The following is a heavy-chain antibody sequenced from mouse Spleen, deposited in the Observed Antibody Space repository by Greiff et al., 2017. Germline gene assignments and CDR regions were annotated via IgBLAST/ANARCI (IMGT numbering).Heavy chain of an antibody. CDR2: INPYNGGT. Sequence: VQLQQSGPVLVKPGASVKMSCKASGYTFTDYYMNWVKQSHGKSLEWIGVINPYNGGTSYNQKFKGKATLTVDKSSSTAYMELNSLTSEDSAVYYCASYYYGSSSAYWGQGTLVTVSA. CDR3: ASYYYGSSSAY. V-gene: IGHV1-19*01. J-gene: IGHJ3*01. D-gene: IGHD1-1*01. CDR1: GYTFTDYY.